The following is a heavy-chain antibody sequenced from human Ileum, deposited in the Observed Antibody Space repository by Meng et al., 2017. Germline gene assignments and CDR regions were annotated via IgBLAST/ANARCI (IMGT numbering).Heavy chain of an antibody. V-gene: IGHV1-18*01. Sequence: QVQLVQSGAEVKKPGASVKLSCKASGYTFTTCGISWVRQAPGQGLEWMGWMNTDKGNTNYAQKFQGRVTMTRDTSTSTAYMELRSLRSDDTAVYYCAREGAYNGGDYWGQGTLVTVSS. CDR3: AREGAYNGGDY. D-gene: IGHD1-1*01. CDR1: GYTFTTCG. CDR2: MNTDKGNT. J-gene: IGHJ4*02.